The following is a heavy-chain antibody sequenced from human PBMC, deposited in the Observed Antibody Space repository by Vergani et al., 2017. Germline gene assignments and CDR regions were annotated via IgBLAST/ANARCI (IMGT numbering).Heavy chain of an antibody. J-gene: IGHJ4*02. CDR1: GFTFRIYG. CDR2: ISTTDGYT. D-gene: IGHD1-14*01. Sequence: QVQLVESGGGVVQPGGSLRLSCIASGFTFRIYGMHWVRQAPGKGLEWVSAISTTDGYTYYADSVKGRFTISRDSSENTLYLQMNSLRAEDTAVYHCAKDLTQYNCWGRGTLVTVSS. V-gene: IGHV3-NL1*01. CDR3: AKDLTQYNC.